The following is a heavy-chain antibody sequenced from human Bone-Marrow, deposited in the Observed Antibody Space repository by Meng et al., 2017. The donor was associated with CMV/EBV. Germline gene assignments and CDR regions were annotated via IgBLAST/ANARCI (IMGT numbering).Heavy chain of an antibody. J-gene: IGHJ5*02. V-gene: IGHV3-30*02. Sequence: GGSLRPSCAASGFIFSSYGTHWVRQAPGKGLEWVAFIRYDGSNKYYADSVKGRSTSSRDNSKNTLYLQMNSLRAEDTAVYYCAKDIRYYYGSGSYYSWGQGTLVTVSS. CDR1: GFIFSSYG. CDR3: AKDIRYYYGSGSYYS. D-gene: IGHD3-10*01. CDR2: IRYDGSNK.